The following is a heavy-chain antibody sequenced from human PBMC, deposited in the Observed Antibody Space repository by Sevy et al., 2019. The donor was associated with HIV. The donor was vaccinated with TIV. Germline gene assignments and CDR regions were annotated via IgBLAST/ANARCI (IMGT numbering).Heavy chain of an antibody. J-gene: IGHJ6*02. CDR3: ASTYYDLSSGSSYGMDV. CDR1: GYTFTGYY. D-gene: IGHD3-3*01. Sequence: ASVKVSCKASGYTFTGYYMHWVRQAPGQGLEWMGWINPNSGGTNYAQKFQGRVTMTRDTSSSTAYMELSRLRSDDTAVYYCASTYYDLSSGSSYGMDVWGQGTTVTVSS. CDR2: INPNSGGT. V-gene: IGHV1-2*02.